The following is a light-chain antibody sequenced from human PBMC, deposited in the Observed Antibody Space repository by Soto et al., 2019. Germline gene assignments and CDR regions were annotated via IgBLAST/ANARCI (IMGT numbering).Light chain of an antibody. CDR1: NIGSKN. CDR3: QVWDYTTDYPV. V-gene: IGLV3-21*02. Sequence: SYELPQPPSVSVAPGQTARILCGGKNIGSKNAHWYQQKPGQAPVLVVSDDSDRPSGIPERFSGSNSGNTATLTISRVEAGDEADYYCQVWDYTTDYPVFGGGTQLTVL. CDR2: DDS. J-gene: IGLJ7*01.